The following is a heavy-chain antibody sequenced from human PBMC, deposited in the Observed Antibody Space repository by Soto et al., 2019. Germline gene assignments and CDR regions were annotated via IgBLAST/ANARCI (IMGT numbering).Heavy chain of an antibody. J-gene: IGHJ2*01. CDR2: IFDSGTT. CDR3: ARDREAVAGHWYFDL. V-gene: IGHV4-30-2*01. D-gene: IGHD6-19*01. CDR1: GSISSGGYS. Sequence: QLQLQESGSGLVKPSQTLSLTCAVSGSISSGGYSWTWIRQPPGKGLEWIGYIFDSGTTNYNPSLKSRATTSVDTSKKQFSLKLNPVTAADTAVYYCARDREAVAGHWYFDLWGRGTLVTVSS.